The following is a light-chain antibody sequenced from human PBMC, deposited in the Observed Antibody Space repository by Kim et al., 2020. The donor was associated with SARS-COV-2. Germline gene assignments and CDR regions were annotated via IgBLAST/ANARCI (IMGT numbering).Light chain of an antibody. CDR1: KLGDKY. J-gene: IGLJ2*01. Sequence: SLSPGQTTSITCSGDKLGDKYVCWYQQRPGQSPVLVIYRDDKRPSGIPERFSGTNSGNTATLTISGTQAMDEADYYCQAWDSRTAVFGGGTQLTVL. CDR3: QAWDSRTAV. V-gene: IGLV3-1*01. CDR2: RDD.